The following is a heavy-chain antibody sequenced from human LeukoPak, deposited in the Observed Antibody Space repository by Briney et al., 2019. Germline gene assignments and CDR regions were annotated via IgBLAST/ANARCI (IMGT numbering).Heavy chain of an antibody. Sequence: SETLSLTCTVSGGSISSYYWSYIRQPPGKGPEWIGYIYYSGSTNYNPSLKSRVTILVDTSENQFSLKLSSVTAADTAVYYCARAYSSGWPDAFDIWGQGTMVTVSS. CDR2: IYYSGST. J-gene: IGHJ3*02. CDR3: ARAYSSGWPDAFDI. CDR1: GGSISSYY. V-gene: IGHV4-59*01. D-gene: IGHD6-19*01.